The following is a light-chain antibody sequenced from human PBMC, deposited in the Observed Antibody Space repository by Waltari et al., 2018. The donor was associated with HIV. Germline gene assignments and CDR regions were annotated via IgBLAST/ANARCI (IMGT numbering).Light chain of an antibody. J-gene: IGLJ1*01. Sequence: QSALTQPASVSGSPGQSITISCTGTSSNVGSDDLVSWYQQHPGEAPKLSIYEVTRRPLGFFNRSSGSKSGNTASLTISGLQAEDEADYYCCACPRSVIRYVFGTGTKVTVL. CDR1: SSNVGSDDL. V-gene: IGLV2-23*02. CDR3: CACPRSVIRYV. CDR2: EVT.